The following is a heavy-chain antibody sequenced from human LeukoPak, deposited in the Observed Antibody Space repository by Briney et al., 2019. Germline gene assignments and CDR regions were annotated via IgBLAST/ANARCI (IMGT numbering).Heavy chain of an antibody. CDR2: ISGDGYST. CDR3: AKSYNGYESKPDY. J-gene: IGHJ4*02. CDR1: GFTFSSYA. Sequence: GGSLRLSCAASGFTFSSYAMSWVRQAPGKGLEWVSVISGDGYSTYYAASVKGRFTISRDNSKNTLYLQMNSLRAEDTAVYYCAKSYNGYESKPDYWGQGTLVTVSS. V-gene: IGHV3-23*01. D-gene: IGHD5-12*01.